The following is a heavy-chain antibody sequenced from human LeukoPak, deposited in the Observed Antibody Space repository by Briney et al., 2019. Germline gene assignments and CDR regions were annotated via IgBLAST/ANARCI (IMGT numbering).Heavy chain of an antibody. Sequence: GGSLRLSCAASGFTFSNYGMSWVRQAPGKGLEWVSTVSGSGSTTYYADSVKGRFTISRDNSKNTLYLQMNSLRAEDTAVYYCARSYNSGWPYYFDYWGQGTLVTVSS. CDR2: VSGSGSTT. CDR1: GFTFSNYG. V-gene: IGHV3-23*01. J-gene: IGHJ4*02. D-gene: IGHD6-19*01. CDR3: ARSYNSGWPYYFDY.